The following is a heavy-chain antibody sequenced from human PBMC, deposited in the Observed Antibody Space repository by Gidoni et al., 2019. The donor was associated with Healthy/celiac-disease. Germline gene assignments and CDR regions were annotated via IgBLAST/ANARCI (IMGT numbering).Heavy chain of an antibody. V-gene: IGHV3-48*01. CDR2: ISSSSSTI. CDR1: GFRFRTYS. J-gene: IGHJ4*02. CDR3: ARTYYYDTSGPYYFDY. Sequence: EVQLVESGGGLVQPGGSLRLSCAASGFRFRTYSMTWVRQAPGKGLEWVSYISSSSSTIYYADSVKGRFTISRDIAKKSLYLQMNSLRAEDTAVYYCARTYYYDTSGPYYFDYWGQGTLVTVSS. D-gene: IGHD3-22*01.